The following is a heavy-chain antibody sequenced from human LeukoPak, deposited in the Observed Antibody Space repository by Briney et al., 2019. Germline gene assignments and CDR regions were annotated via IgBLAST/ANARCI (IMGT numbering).Heavy chain of an antibody. V-gene: IGHV4-59*11. CDR1: GGSISSHY. CDR2: IYYSGST. Sequence: SETLSLTCIVSGGSISSHYWSWIRQPPGTGLGWIGYIYYSGSTNYNPSLKSRVTISVDTSKNQFSLKLSSVAAADTAVYYCARYFTGSGYDSGWFDPWGQGTLVTVSS. CDR3: ARYFTGSGYDSGWFDP. D-gene: IGHD5-12*01. J-gene: IGHJ5*02.